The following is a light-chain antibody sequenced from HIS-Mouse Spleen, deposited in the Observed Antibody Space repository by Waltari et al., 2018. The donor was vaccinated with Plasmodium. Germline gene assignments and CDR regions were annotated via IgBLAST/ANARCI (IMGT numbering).Light chain of an antibody. V-gene: IGKV3-20*01. CDR2: GAS. Sequence: VLTLSPVTLSLSPGERASQSVSSSYLAWYQQKPGQAPRLLIYGASSRATGIPDRFSGSGSGTDFTLTISRLEPEDFVVYYCQQYGSSPYTFGQGTKLEIK. CDR1: QSVSSSY. CDR3: QQYGSSPYT. J-gene: IGKJ2*01.